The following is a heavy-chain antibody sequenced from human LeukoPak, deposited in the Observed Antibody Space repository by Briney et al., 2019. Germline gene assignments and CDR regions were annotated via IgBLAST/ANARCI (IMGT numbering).Heavy chain of an antibody. CDR1: GFTFSNYA. Sequence: GGSLRLSCAASGFTFSNYAMSWVRQAPGKGLEWVSGIRGSGVTTNYADSVKGRFTISRDNSKNTVYLQMNSLRVEDTAVYYCARKDSGSYYDLDYWGQGALVTVSS. V-gene: IGHV3-23*01. D-gene: IGHD1-26*01. CDR3: ARKDSGSYYDLDY. CDR2: IRGSGVTT. J-gene: IGHJ4*02.